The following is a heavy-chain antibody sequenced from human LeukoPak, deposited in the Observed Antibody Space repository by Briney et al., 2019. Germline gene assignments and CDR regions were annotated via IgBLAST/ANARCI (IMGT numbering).Heavy chain of an antibody. J-gene: IGHJ5*02. CDR1: GGSISSGGYF. CDR2: IYDSGRI. CDR3: ARAFRSNPYNWFDP. Sequence: PSETLSLTCTVSGGSISSGGYFWSWIRQHPGKGLEWVAYIYDSGRINYNPSLERRGTISLDTSKTQFSLKLSSVTAADTAVYYCARAFRSNPYNWFDPWGQGTLVTVSS. V-gene: IGHV4-31*03.